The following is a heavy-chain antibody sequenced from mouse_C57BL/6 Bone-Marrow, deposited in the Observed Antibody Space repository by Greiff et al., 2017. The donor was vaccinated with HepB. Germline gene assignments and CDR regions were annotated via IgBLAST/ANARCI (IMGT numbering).Heavy chain of an antibody. D-gene: IGHD2-1*01. CDR1: GYTFTSYG. J-gene: IGHJ1*01. CDR2: IYPRSGNT. Sequence: QVQLQQSGAELARPGASVKLSCKASGYTFTSYGISWVKQRTGQGLEWIGEIYPRSGNTYYNEKFKGKATLTADKSSSTAYMELRSLTSEDSAVYFCAEGNYPCWYFDGWGEGTTVTVSS. V-gene: IGHV1-81*01. CDR3: AEGNYPCWYFDG.